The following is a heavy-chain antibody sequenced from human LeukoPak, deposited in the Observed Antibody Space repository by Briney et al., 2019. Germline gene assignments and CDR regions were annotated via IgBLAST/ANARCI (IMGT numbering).Heavy chain of an antibody. V-gene: IGHV4-38-2*01. CDR1: GYSISSGYY. J-gene: IGHJ5*02. D-gene: IGHD6-19*01. CDR2: IYHSGST. Sequence: SETLSLTCAVSGYSISSGYYWGWIRQPPGKGLEWIGSIYHSGSTYYNPSPKSRVTISVDTSKNQFSLKLSSVTAADTAVYYCARHHSSGWNNWFDPWGQGTLVTVSS. CDR3: ARHHSSGWNNWFDP.